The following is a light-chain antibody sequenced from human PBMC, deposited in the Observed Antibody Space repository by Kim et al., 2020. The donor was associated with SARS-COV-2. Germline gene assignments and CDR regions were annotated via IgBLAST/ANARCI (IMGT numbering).Light chain of an antibody. CDR2: SNN. CDR1: RSTIGINT. V-gene: IGLV1-44*01. CDR3: AAWDDSLNGRVV. Sequence: RGTTSCCRSRSTIGINTEKWYLELPGTAPKHLISSNNQRPSGVPDRFSGSKSGTSASLAISGLQSEDEADYYCAAWDDSLNGRVVFGGGTQLTVL. J-gene: IGLJ2*01.